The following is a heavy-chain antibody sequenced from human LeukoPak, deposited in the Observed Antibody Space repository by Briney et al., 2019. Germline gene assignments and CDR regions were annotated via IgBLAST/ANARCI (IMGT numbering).Heavy chain of an antibody. CDR2: MSSDSSTI. CDR1: GFTFSSYN. CDR3: ARDRAYYGSGISRLDAFDI. J-gene: IGHJ3*02. V-gene: IGHV3-48*04. D-gene: IGHD3-10*01. Sequence: GGSLRLSCAASGFTFSSYNMNWVRQAPGKGLEWVSYMSSDSSTIYYADSVKGRFTISRDNAKNSLYLQMNSLRAEDTAVYYCARDRAYYGSGISRLDAFDIWGQGTMVTVSS.